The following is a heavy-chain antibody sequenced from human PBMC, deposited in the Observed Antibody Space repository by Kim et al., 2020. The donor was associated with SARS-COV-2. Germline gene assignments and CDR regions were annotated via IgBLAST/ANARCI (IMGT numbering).Heavy chain of an antibody. V-gene: IGHV4-59*13. J-gene: IGHJ5*02. CDR1: GGSISSYY. CDR2: IYYSGST. D-gene: IGHD5-12*01. Sequence: SETLSLTCTVSGGSISSYYWSWIRQPPGKGLEWIGYIYYSGSTNYNPSLKSRVTISVDTSKNQFSLKLSSVTAADTAVYYCARGWLPTRGYSGYDREGLNWFDPWGQGTLVTVSS. CDR3: ARGWLPTRGYSGYDREGLNWFDP.